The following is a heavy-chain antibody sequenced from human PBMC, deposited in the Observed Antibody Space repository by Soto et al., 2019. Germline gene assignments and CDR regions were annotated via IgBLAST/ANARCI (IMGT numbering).Heavy chain of an antibody. Sequence: QVQLVESGGGVVQPGISLRLSCAASGFTFSGYGMHWVRQAPGEGLEWVAVIWYDGSKKYYADSLKGRFTISRDNSKNTLYLQMNSLRAEDTAVYYCARDGDCSGGSCSSGGTFFDYWGQGTLVTVSS. CDR3: ARDGDCSGGSCSSGGTFFDY. V-gene: IGHV3-33*01. J-gene: IGHJ4*02. D-gene: IGHD2-15*01. CDR1: GFTFSGYG. CDR2: IWYDGSKK.